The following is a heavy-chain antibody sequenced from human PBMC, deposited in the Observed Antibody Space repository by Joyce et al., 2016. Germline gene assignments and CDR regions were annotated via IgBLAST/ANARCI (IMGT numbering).Heavy chain of an antibody. J-gene: IGHJ4*02. CDR1: GFPFSSYV. CDR3: ARNKDSGPDY. CDR2: IWYDGSDK. Sequence: QVQLVESGGGVVQPGRSLRLSCAASGFPFSSYVMHWVRQAPGKGLEGVAVIWYDGSDKFYADSVKGRFTISRDNSRNTLYLQMDSLRAEDTSVYYCARNKDSGPDYWGQGILVTVS. D-gene: IGHD2-15*01. V-gene: IGHV3-33*01.